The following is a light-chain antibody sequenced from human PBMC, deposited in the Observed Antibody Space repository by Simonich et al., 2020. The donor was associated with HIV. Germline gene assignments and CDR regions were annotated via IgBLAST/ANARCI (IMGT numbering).Light chain of an antibody. J-gene: IGKJ1*01. Sequence: DIVMTRSPDSLAVSLGERATINCKSSQSVLYSSNNKNYLAWYQQKPGQPPNLLIYWASTRESGVPDRFSGSGSGTDFTLTISSLQAEDVAVYYCQQYYSTPTFGQGTKVDIK. CDR1: QSVLYSSNNKNY. V-gene: IGKV4-1*01. CDR2: WAS. CDR3: QQYYSTPT.